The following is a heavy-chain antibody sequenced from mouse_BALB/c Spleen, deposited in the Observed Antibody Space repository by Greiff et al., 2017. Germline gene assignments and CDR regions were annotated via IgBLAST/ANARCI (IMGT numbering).Heavy chain of an antibody. J-gene: IGHJ4*01. CDR3: ARKRTTSYYAMDY. D-gene: IGHD1-1*01. Sequence: EVQGVESGGGLVQPGGSLKLSCAASGFTFSSYGMSWVRQTPDKRLELVATINSNGGSTYTPDSVKGRFTISRDNAKNTQYLQMSSLKSEDTAMYYCARKRTTSYYAMDYWGQGTSVTVSS. V-gene: IGHV5-6-3*01. CDR1: GFTFSSYG. CDR2: INSNGGST.